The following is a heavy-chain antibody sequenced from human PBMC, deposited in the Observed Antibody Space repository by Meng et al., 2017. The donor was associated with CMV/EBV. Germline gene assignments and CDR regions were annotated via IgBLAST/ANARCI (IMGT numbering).Heavy chain of an antibody. CDR1: GYSFSGYG. V-gene: IGHV1-18*01. Sequence: GQLEQSGAEVQKPGPSVKLSCTASGYSFSGYGISWVRQAPGQGRGLVWCISVYYGNTTYAQEFQERRAMTTNTSTRNDYMELRSLGSDDTAVYYCARDRTMVRGVTGYWGQGTLVTVSS. J-gene: IGHJ4*02. D-gene: IGHD3-10*01. CDR2: ISVYYGNT. CDR3: ARDRTMVRGVTGY.